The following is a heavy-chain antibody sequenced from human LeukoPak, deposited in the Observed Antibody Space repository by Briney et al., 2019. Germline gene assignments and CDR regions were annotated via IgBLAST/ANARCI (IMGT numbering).Heavy chain of an antibody. D-gene: IGHD2-2*01. J-gene: IGHJ6*03. Sequence: PSETLSLTCTVSGGSISSGSYYWSWIRQPAGKGLEWIGRIYTSGSTNYNPSLKSRVTISVDTSKNQFSLKLSSVTAADTAVYYCARESSHYYMDVWGKGTTVTVPS. CDR1: GGSISSGSYY. CDR2: IYTSGST. CDR3: ARESSHYYMDV. V-gene: IGHV4-61*02.